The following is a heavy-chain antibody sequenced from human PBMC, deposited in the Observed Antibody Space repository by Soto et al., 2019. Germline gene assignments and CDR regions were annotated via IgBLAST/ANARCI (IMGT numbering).Heavy chain of an antibody. V-gene: IGHV4-39*07. D-gene: IGHD6-19*01. Sequence: SETLSLTCTVSGGSISSSSYYWGWIRQPPGKGLEWIGSIYYSGSTYYNPSLSSRVTISLDTSKNQFSLKLSSVTTADTAMYYCARVGSSGWSPDYWGQGTLVTVSS. CDR1: GGSISSSSYY. J-gene: IGHJ4*02. CDR3: ARVGSSGWSPDY. CDR2: IYYSGST.